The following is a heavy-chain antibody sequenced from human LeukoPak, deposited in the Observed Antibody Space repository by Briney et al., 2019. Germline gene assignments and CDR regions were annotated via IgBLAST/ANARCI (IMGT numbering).Heavy chain of an antibody. Sequence: GGSLRLACAASGFTFSSYWMNWVRQAPGKGLVWVSRIASDGSSTTYADSVKGRFSISRDNAKNTLYLQMNSLRVEDTAVYYCARGRPHGNDYWGQGTLVTVSS. D-gene: IGHD4-23*01. CDR2: IASDGSST. J-gene: IGHJ4*02. CDR1: GFTFSSYW. CDR3: ARGRPHGNDY. V-gene: IGHV3-74*01.